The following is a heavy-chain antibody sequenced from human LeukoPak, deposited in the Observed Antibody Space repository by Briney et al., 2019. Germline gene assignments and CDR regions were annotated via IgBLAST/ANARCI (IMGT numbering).Heavy chain of an antibody. CDR1: GGSFSGYY. CDR2: INHSGST. CDR3: ARARRANAMVRGAPDDWFDP. Sequence: SETLSLTCAVYGGSFSGYYWSWIRQPPGKGLEWIGEINHSGSTNYNPSLKSRVTISVDTSKNQFSLKLSSVTAADTAVYYCARARRANAMVRGAPDDWFDPWGQGTLVTVSS. D-gene: IGHD3-10*01. J-gene: IGHJ5*02. V-gene: IGHV4-34*01.